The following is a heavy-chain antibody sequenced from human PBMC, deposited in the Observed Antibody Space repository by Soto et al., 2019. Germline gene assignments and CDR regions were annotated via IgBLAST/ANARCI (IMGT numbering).Heavy chain of an antibody. Sequence: SETLSLTCTVSGGSISSGNFSWTWIRQPPGKGLEWIAYIFHTGSTFYNSSLKPRVSISVDRSKNQFSLKLKSVTETDTAVYSCPRFRGGSLSRFNWFFDPGGRAPRLPVSS. V-gene: IGHV4-30-2*01. D-gene: IGHD3-16*01. CDR3: PRFRGGSLSRFNWFFDP. CDR1: GGSISSGNFS. CDR2: IFHTGST. J-gene: IGHJ2*01.